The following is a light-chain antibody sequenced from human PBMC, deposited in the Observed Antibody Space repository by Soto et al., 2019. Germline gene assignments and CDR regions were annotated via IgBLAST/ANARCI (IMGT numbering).Light chain of an antibody. CDR1: QSVSSSY. V-gene: IGKV3-20*01. J-gene: IGKJ1*01. CDR2: GAS. Sequence: ELVLTKSPGTLSLSPGERATLSCRASQSVSSSYLAWYQQKPGQAPRLLIYGASSRATGIPDRFSGSGSGTDFTLTISRLEPEDFAVYYCQQYGSSSWTFGQGTKVDIK. CDR3: QQYGSSSWT.